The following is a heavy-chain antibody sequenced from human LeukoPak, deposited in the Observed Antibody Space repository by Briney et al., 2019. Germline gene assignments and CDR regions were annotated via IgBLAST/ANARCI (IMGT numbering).Heavy chain of an antibody. J-gene: IGHJ3*02. CDR3: ARDEYQWELLRERDQHAFDI. CDR1: GFTFSSYA. V-gene: IGHV3-30-3*01. CDR2: ISYDGSNK. D-gene: IGHD1-26*01. Sequence: PGGSLRLSCAASGFTFSSYAMHWVRQAPGKGLEWVAVISYDGSNKYYADSVKGRFTISRDNSKNTLYLQMNSLRAEDTAVYYCARDEYQWELLRERDQHAFDIWGQGTMVTVSS.